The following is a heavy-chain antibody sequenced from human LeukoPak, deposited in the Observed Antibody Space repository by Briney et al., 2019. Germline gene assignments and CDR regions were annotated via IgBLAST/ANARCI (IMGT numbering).Heavy chain of an antibody. CDR3: AKTPNYYYDSSGYYYFDY. CDR1: GFTFSSYA. CDR2: FSGSGGST. V-gene: IGHV3-23*01. D-gene: IGHD3-22*01. Sequence: GGSLRLSCAASGFTFSSYAMSWVRQAPGKGLEWVSAFSGSGGSTYYADSVKGRFTISRDNSKNTLYLQMNSLRAEDTAVYYCAKTPNYYYDSSGYYYFDYWGQGTLVTVSS. J-gene: IGHJ4*02.